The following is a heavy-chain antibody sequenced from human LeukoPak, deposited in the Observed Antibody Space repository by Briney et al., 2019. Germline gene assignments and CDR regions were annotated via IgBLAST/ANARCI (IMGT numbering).Heavy chain of an antibody. Sequence: GGSLRLSCAASGLTFSSNAMSWVRQAAGKGMDWVSSINGNGRSTYYADSVKGRFTISRDNSKNTLYLQMNSLRAEDTAVYYCAKLDGSGTFDYWGQGTLVTVSS. V-gene: IGHV3-23*01. CDR1: GLTFSSNA. J-gene: IGHJ4*02. D-gene: IGHD3-10*01. CDR3: AKLDGSGTFDY. CDR2: INGNGRST.